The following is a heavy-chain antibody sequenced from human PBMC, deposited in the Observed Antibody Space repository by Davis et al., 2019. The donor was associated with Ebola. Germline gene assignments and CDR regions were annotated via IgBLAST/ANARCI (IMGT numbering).Heavy chain of an antibody. CDR3: ARSPRGYIYSGYGTDY. CDR2: ISSSGSTI. V-gene: IGHV3-48*03. Sequence: GSLRLSCAASGFTFSSYEMNWVRQAPGKGLEWVSYISSSGSTIYYADSVKGRFTISRDNAKNSLYLQMNSLRAEDTAVYYCARSPRGYIYSGYGTDYWGQGTLVTVSS. D-gene: IGHD5-12*01. CDR1: GFTFSSYE. J-gene: IGHJ4*02.